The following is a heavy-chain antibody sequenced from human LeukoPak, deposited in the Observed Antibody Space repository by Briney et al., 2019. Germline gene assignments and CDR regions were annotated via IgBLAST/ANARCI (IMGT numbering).Heavy chain of an antibody. CDR3: AKDSGPYGDDDKYDAFEI. CDR1: GFTFSSLA. J-gene: IGHJ3*02. V-gene: IGHV3-23*01. D-gene: IGHD4-17*01. Sequence: GGSLRLSCAPSGFTFSSLAMSWVRQAPGKGLEWVSAISGSGLSTYYADSVKGRFTISRDKTKNTLYLQMNSLRAEDTALYYCAKDSGPYGDDDKYDAFEIWGQGTMVTVSS. CDR2: ISGSGLST.